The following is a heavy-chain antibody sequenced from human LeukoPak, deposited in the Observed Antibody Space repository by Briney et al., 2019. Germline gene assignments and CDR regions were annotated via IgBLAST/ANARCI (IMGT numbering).Heavy chain of an antibody. CDR2: ISFDGNNK. CDR3: ARDRGNGFNSYFFDY. V-gene: IGHV3-30-3*01. J-gene: IGHJ4*02. D-gene: IGHD5-24*01. Sequence: GGSLRLSCTASAFTFSSSAFHWVRQAPGKGLEWVAVISFDGNNKHYADSVKGRFTVFRDNSRHTLYLQMNSLRAEDTALYYCARDRGNGFNSYFFDYWGQGTLVTVSS. CDR1: AFTFSSSA.